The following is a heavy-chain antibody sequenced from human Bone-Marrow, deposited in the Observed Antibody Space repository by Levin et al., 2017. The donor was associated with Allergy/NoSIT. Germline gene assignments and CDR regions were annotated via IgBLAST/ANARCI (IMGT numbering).Heavy chain of an antibody. CDR3: ARSNSSGWGSDY. J-gene: IGHJ4*02. Sequence: SVKVSCKASGGTFSSYAISWVRQAPGQGLEWMGGIIPIFGTANYAQKFQGRVTITADKSTSTAYMELSSLRSEDTAVYYCARSNSSGWGSDYWGQGTLVTVSS. D-gene: IGHD6-19*01. CDR2: IIPIFGTA. CDR1: GGTFSSYA. V-gene: IGHV1-69*06.